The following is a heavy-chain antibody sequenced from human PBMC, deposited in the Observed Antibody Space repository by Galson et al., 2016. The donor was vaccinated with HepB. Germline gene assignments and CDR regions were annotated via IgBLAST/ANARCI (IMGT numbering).Heavy chain of an antibody. CDR2: ITNDGNIK. D-gene: IGHD3-3*01. V-gene: IGHV3-30*04. Sequence: SLRLSCAASGFNFRTYAMHWVRQAPGKGLEWVALITNDGNIKYYISSAKGRFSISRDNPKNTVHLQMNSLRAEDTGVYYCARDRGAAWVQVFLDFWGHGTVVTVSS. CDR1: GFNFRTYA. J-gene: IGHJ4*01. CDR3: ARDRGAAWVQVFLDF.